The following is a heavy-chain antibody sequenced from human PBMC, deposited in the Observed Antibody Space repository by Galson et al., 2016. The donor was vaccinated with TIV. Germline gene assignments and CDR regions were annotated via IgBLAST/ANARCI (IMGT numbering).Heavy chain of an antibody. D-gene: IGHD3-22*01. CDR1: GFIVSDNY. Sequence: SLRLSCAASGFIVSDNYMSWVRQAPGKGLEWVSVIYGDGRTYYTDSVRGRFTISRDSSKNTLYLQMNSLRAEDTAVYYCARDRYYDARGYYYYYYGMDVWGQGTTVTVSS. V-gene: IGHV3-53*01. CDR3: ARDRYYDARGYYYYYYGMDV. J-gene: IGHJ6*02. CDR2: IYGDGRT.